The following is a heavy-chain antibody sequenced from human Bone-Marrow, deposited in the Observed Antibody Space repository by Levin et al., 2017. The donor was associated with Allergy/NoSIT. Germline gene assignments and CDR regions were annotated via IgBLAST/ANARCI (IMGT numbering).Heavy chain of an antibody. Sequence: LSLTCAASGFLFSNYPIYWVRQAPGKGLEWVSLVSYDGRNKFYADSVRGRFTISRDNSVNTVFLQMNSLRPEDTGVYFCARDISKQLIRPKYYSFGMDVWGQGTPVTVSS. V-gene: IGHV3-30*04. D-gene: IGHD1-1*01. CDR1: GFLFSNYP. CDR2: VSYDGRNK. CDR3: ARDISKQLIRPKYYSFGMDV. J-gene: IGHJ6*02.